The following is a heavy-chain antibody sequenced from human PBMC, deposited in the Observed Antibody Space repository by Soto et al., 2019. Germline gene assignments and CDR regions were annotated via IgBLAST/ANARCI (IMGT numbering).Heavy chain of an antibody. CDR2: ISGSGGST. D-gene: IGHD3-9*01. J-gene: IGHJ4*02. CDR1: GFTFSSYA. Sequence: GGSLRLSCAASGFTFSSYAMSWVRQAPGKGLEWVSAISGSGGSTYYADSVKGRFTISRDNSKNTLYLQMNSLRAEDTAVYYCAKDRNDILTGYYIFDYWGQGNLVTVSS. V-gene: IGHV3-23*01. CDR3: AKDRNDILTGYYIFDY.